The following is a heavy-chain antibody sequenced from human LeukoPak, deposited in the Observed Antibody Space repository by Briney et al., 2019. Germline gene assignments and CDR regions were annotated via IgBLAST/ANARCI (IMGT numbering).Heavy chain of an antibody. CDR3: ARGRPGIG. V-gene: IGHV3-11*01. CDR2: ISSSGSTI. CDR1: RFSLSDYY. Sequence: GGGLRVSCAHSRFSLSDYYIRWGREAPGTGLEWVSYISSSGSTIYYADSVKGRFTISRDNAKNSLYLQMNSLGAEDTAVYYCARGRPGIGWGQGTLVTVSS. J-gene: IGHJ4*02. D-gene: IGHD6-6*01.